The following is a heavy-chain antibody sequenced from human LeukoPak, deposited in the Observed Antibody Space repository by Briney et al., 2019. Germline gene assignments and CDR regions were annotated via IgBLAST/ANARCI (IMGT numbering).Heavy chain of an antibody. CDR2: IYSGGST. CDR3: ARDSSGWHYFDF. Sequence: GSLRLSCAVSGFTVSSNYMSWVRQAPGKGLEWVSVIYSGGSTYYADSVKGRFTISRDSSKNTLYLQINSLRVEDTAVYYCARDSSGWHYFDFWGQGTLVTVSS. D-gene: IGHD6-19*01. CDR1: GFTVSSNY. J-gene: IGHJ4*02. V-gene: IGHV3-66*01.